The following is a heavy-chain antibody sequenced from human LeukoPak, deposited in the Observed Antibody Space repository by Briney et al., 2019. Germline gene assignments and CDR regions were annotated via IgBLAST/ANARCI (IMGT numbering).Heavy chain of an antibody. Sequence: ETGGSLRLSCAASGFTFSDYYMSWIRQAPGRGLEWVSYISSSGSTIYYADSLKGRSTISRDNAKNSLYLQMNSLRAEDTAVYYCARVLREWLLFGWFDPWGQGTLVTVSS. CDR2: ISSSGSTI. D-gene: IGHD3-3*01. CDR3: ARVLREWLLFGWFDP. V-gene: IGHV3-11*01. CDR1: GFTFSDYY. J-gene: IGHJ5*02.